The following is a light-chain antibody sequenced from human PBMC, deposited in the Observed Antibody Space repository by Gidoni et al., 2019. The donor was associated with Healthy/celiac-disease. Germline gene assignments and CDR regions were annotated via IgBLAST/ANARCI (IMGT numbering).Light chain of an antibody. CDR3: QQRSNWPPMYT. J-gene: IGKJ2*01. CDR1: QSVSSY. Sequence: EIVLTQSPATLSLSPGESATLSCSASQSVSSYLAWYQQKPGQAPRLLIYDASNRATGIPARFSGSGSGTDFTLTISSLEPEDFVVYYCQQRSNWPPMYTFGQGTKLEIK. V-gene: IGKV3-11*01. CDR2: DAS.